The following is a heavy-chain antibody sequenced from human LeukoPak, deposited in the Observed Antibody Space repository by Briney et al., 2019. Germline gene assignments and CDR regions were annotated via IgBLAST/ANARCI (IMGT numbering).Heavy chain of an antibody. D-gene: IGHD2-15*01. J-gene: IGHJ3*02. CDR2: IYYHGST. CDR3: ARTHKGVVVVAATGAFDI. V-gene: IGHV4-39*01. Sequence: PQTLSPTCTVSAGSTSSSGYYWGWIPHPPGKGLGWIWRIYYHGSTYYNPSLKSRVTLSVDTSQHPCSPNLCAVTPPATAVYYCARTHKGVVVVAATGAFDIWGQGTMVAASS. CDR1: AGSTSSSGYY.